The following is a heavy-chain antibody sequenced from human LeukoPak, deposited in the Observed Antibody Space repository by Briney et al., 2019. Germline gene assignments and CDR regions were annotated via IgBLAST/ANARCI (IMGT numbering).Heavy chain of an antibody. Sequence: SETLSLTCAVYGGSFSGYYWSWIRQPPGKGLEWIGEINHSGSTNYNPSLKSRVTISVDTSKNQFSLKLSSVTAADTAVYYRAREVAAAGNGYWGQGTLVTVSS. J-gene: IGHJ4*02. CDR2: INHSGST. V-gene: IGHV4-34*01. D-gene: IGHD6-13*01. CDR1: GGSFSGYY. CDR3: AREVAAAGNGY.